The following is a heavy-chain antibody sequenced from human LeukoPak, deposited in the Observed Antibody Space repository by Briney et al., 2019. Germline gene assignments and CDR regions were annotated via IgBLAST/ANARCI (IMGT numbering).Heavy chain of an antibody. CDR1: GFTFSSYA. J-gene: IGHJ4*02. CDR2: ISNSGSST. D-gene: IGHD3-22*01. V-gene: IGHV3-23*01. Sequence: GGSLRLSCAASGFTFSSYAMSWVRQAPGKGLEWVSAISNSGSSTYYADSVKGRFTISRDNSKNTLYLQMNSVRPEDTAVYYCVKTPLSSGYYRNDYLGQGTLVTVSS. CDR3: VKTPLSSGYYRNDY.